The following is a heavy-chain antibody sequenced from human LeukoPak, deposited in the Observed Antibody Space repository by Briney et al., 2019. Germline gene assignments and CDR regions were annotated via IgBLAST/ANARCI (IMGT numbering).Heavy chain of an antibody. CDR3: ARNTLLLGCISTSCPFGSWFDP. V-gene: IGHV5-51*01. J-gene: IGHJ5*02. CDR2: INPVNSDT. D-gene: IGHD2-2*01. Sequence: GESLKISCKGSGYIFTDSWIAWVRQMPGKGPEWMGIINPVNSDTVYSPSFQGQVTMSVDKSISTAYLQWSSLEASDTAIYYCARNTLLLGCISTSCPFGSWFDPWGQGTLVTVSS. CDR1: GYIFTDSW.